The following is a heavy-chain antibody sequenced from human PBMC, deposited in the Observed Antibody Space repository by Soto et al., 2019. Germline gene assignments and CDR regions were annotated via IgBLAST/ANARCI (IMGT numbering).Heavy chain of an antibody. V-gene: IGHV1-69*13. CDR3: ARASPSDFSIAARPGGFDP. CDR1: GGTFSSYA. D-gene: IGHD6-6*01. Sequence: GASVKVSCKASGGTFSSYAISWVRQAPGQGLEWMGGIIPIFGTANYAQKFQGRVTITADESTSTAYMELSSLRSEDTAVYYCARASPSDFSIAARPGGFDPWGQGTLVTVSS. CDR2: IIPIFGTA. J-gene: IGHJ5*02.